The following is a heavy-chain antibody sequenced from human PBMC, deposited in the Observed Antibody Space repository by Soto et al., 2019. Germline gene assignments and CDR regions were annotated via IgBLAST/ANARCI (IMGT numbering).Heavy chain of an antibody. D-gene: IGHD6-13*01. CDR2: VLYSGST. V-gene: IGHV4-59*08. CDR3: ARREGGYPFDY. CDR1: AGATRRYY. J-gene: IGHJ4*02. Sequence: LQDRSVTCTGSAGATRRYYWSRIRQPPGKGLEWIGYVLYSGSTNYNPSLKSPVTISVDTSKNQFSLKLSSVTAADSAVYYCARREGGYPFDYWGQVALVTVS.